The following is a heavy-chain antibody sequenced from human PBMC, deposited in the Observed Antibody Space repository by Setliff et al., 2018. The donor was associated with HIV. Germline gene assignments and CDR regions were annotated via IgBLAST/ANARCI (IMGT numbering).Heavy chain of an antibody. CDR2: MYPNGRT. Sequence: PSETLSLTCNVSGFSIGNFYYWGWVRQPPGKGLEWVGSMYPNGRTYYNQSVKSRVTISVDTSKNQFFLKLSSVTAADTALYYCARLGRAIDRGGYSLRFDYWGQGTLVTVSS. J-gene: IGHJ4*02. D-gene: IGHD3-22*01. CDR1: GFSIGNFYY. CDR3: ARLGRAIDRGGYSLRFDY. V-gene: IGHV4-38-2*02.